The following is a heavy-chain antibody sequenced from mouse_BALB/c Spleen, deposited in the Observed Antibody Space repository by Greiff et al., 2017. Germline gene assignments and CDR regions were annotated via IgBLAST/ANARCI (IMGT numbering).Heavy chain of an antibody. CDR2: IRSKSNNYAT. V-gene: IGHV10-1*02. J-gene: IGHJ1*01. Sequence: EVHLVESGGGLVQPKGSLKLSCAASGFTFNTYAMNWVRQAQGKGLEWVARIRSKSNNYATYYADSVKDRFTISRDDAQSMLYLQMNNLKTEDTAMYYCVIGYFDVWGAGTTVTVSS. CDR3: VIGYFDV. CDR1: GFTFNTYA.